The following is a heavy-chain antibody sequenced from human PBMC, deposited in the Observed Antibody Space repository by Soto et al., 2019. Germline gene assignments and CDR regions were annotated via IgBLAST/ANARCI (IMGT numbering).Heavy chain of an antibody. V-gene: IGHV3-21*01. J-gene: IGHJ5*02. CDR1: GFTFNTYD. CDR3: VRSGTARLLRHSWFDT. D-gene: IGHD2-21*01. CDR2: ITTSSAYI. Sequence: EVQLVESGGGLVKPGGSPRLSCAASGFTFNTYDMNWVRQAPGKGLEWVSSITTSSAYIYYADSLKGRITISRDNATNSLFLQMNSLRAEDTAVYYCVRSGTARLLRHSWFDTWGQGTLVTVSS.